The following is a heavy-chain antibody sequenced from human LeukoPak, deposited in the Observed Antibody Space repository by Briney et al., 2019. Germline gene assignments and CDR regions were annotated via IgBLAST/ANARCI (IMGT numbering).Heavy chain of an antibody. D-gene: IGHD6-13*01. J-gene: IGHJ3*02. CDR2: ISGSGGRT. Sequence: GGSLRLSCAASGFSFSSYAMSWVRQAPGKGLEWVSTISGSGGRTYYADSVKGRFTISRDNSKNTLYLQMNSLRAEDTAVYYCAREFRFGAAAAGIGAFDIWGQGTMVTVSS. V-gene: IGHV3-23*01. CDR3: AREFRFGAAAAGIGAFDI. CDR1: GFSFSSYA.